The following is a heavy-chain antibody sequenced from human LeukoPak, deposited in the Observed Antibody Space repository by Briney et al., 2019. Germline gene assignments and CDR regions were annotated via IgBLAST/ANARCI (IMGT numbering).Heavy chain of an antibody. CDR2: IYPNSGGT. CDR1: GYTFTGYY. V-gene: IGHV1-2*02. D-gene: IGHD5-24*01. J-gene: IGHJ4*02. Sequence: ASVKVSCKASGYTFTGYYIHWVRQAPGQRLEWMGWIYPNSGGTNYAQRFLGGVTMTRDTSISTAYMELSRLRSDDTAVYYCARTLRDDYNYIFDYWGQGTLVTVSS. CDR3: ARTLRDDYNYIFDY.